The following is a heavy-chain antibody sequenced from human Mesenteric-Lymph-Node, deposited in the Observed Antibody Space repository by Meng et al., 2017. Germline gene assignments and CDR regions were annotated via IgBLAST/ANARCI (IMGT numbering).Heavy chain of an antibody. Sequence: SETLSLTCAISGDSVSSNIAAWNWIRQSPSRGLEWLGRIYYRSQWYNEYAASAKSRITIKPDTSKNQFSLKLSSVTAADTAVYYCARLNNYDYAHALDIWGQGTMVTVSS. V-gene: IGHV6-1*01. CDR3: ARLNNYDYAHALDI. J-gene: IGHJ3*02. D-gene: IGHD3-16*01. CDR2: IYYRSQWYN. CDR1: GDSVSSNIAA.